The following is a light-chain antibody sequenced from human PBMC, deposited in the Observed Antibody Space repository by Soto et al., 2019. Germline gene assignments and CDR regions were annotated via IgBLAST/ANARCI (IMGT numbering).Light chain of an antibody. CDR2: GAS. Sequence: DIQMTQSPSSLSASVGDRVTITCRASQGIGNELGWYQQKPGKAPRRLISGASRLQSGVPSRFSGGVSGTEFTLTISSLQPEDFATYYGLQHNSYPRTFGGGTKVEVK. CDR3: LQHNSYPRT. V-gene: IGKV1-17*01. J-gene: IGKJ4*01. CDR1: QGIGNE.